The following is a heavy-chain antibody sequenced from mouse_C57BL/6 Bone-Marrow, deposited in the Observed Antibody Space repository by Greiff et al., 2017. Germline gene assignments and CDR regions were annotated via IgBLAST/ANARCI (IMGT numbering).Heavy chain of an antibody. V-gene: IGHV1-50*01. CDR2: IDPSDSYT. CDR3: ARDEGKAY. Sequence: QVQLQQPGAELVKPGASVKLSCKASGYTFTSYWMQWVKQRPGQGLEWIGEIDPSDSYTNYNQKFKGKATLTVDTSSSTAYMQLSSLTSEDSAVYYCARDEGKAYWGQGTLVTVSA. J-gene: IGHJ3*01. CDR1: GYTFTSYW.